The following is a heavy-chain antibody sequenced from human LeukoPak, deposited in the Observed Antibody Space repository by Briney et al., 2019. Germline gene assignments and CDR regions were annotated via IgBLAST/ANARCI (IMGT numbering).Heavy chain of an antibody. CDR2: IYYHENT. D-gene: IGHD3-10*01. V-gene: IGHV4-39*01. CDR1: GGSISMSSDH. J-gene: IGHJ1*01. CDR3: VTQTGSGLFTLT. Sequence: PSETLSLTCTVSGGSISMSSDHWGRIRQAPGKGLERISSIYYHENTYYNSSLKSRVTISVGTSKKQFSLRLTSVTATDTAMYYCVTQTGSGLFTLTGGQGTLVTVSS.